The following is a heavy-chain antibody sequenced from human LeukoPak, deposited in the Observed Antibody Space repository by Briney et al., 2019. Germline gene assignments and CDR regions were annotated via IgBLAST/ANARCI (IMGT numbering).Heavy chain of an antibody. Sequence: GGSLRLSCVVSGFTFSNSAMNWVRQAPGKGLEWVSFISSSSSDIHYVDSVKGRFTISRDDAKNSLFLKMNNLRADDTAVYYCARDPNWNSRPGWFYPGGQGTLVTVSS. CDR3: ARDPNWNSRPGWFYP. V-gene: IGHV3-21*01. CDR2: ISSSSSDI. D-gene: IGHD1-7*01. CDR1: GFTFSNSA. J-gene: IGHJ5*01.